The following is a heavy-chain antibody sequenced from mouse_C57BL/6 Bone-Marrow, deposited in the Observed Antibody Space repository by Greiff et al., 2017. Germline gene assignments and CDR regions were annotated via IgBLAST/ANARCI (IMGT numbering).Heavy chain of an antibody. J-gene: IGHJ1*03. CDR1: GFTFSSYA. CDR2: ISDGGSYT. CDR3: ARDNYWYFDV. V-gene: IGHV5-4*01. Sequence: EVKVVESGGGLVKPGGSLKLSCAASGFTFSSYAMSWVRQTPEKRLEWVATISDGGSYTYYPDNVKGRFTISRDNAKNNLYLQMSHLKSEDTAMYYCARDNYWYFDVWGTGTTVTVSS.